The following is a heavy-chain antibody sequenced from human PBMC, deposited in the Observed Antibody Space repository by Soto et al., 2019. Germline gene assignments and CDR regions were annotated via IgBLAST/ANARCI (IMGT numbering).Heavy chain of an antibody. D-gene: IGHD3-10*01. V-gene: IGHV4-30-2*01. J-gene: IGHJ4*02. CDR2: IYHSGST. CDR1: GGSISSGGYS. Sequence: QLQLQESGSGLVKPSQTLSLTCAVSGGSISSGGYSWSWIRQPPGKGLEWIGYIYHSGSTYYNPSLKSRVTISVDRSKNQFSLKLSSVTAADRAVYYCARAIGWFGELLGGYYFDYWGQGTLVTVSS. CDR3: ARAIGWFGELLGGYYFDY.